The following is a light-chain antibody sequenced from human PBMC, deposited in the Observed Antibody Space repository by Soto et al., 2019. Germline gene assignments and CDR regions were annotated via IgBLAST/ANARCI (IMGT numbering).Light chain of an antibody. V-gene: IGLV2-14*03. CDR2: GVT. CDR1: SSDVGGYNY. Sequence: QSALTQPASVSGSPGQSITISCAGTSSDVGGYNYVSWYQQHPGKAPKLIIYGVTNRPSGVSNRFSASKSGNAASLAISGLQAEDEADYYCSSYTTSSTYVFGTGTKVTVL. CDR3: SSYTTSSTYV. J-gene: IGLJ1*01.